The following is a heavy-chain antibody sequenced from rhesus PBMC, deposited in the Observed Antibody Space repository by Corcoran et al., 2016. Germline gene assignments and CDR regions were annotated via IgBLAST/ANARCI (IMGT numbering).Heavy chain of an antibody. V-gene: IGHV4-160*01. J-gene: IGHJ4*01. CDR1: GGSISSNY. Sequence: QVQLQESGPGLVKPSETLSLTCAVSGGSISSNYWSWIRQAPGKGLEWIGRIYGRGESTDYNPSLKSRVTISTDTSKNQFSRKLSSVTAADTAVYYCARERYTVAAKDYWGQGVLVTVSS. D-gene: IGHD4-29*01. CDR2: IYGRGEST. CDR3: ARERYTVAAKDY.